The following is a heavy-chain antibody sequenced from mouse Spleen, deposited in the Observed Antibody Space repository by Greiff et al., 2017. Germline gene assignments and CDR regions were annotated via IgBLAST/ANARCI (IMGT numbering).Heavy chain of an antibody. V-gene: IGHV6-3*01. Sequence: EVQRVESGGGLVQPGGSMKLSCVASGFTFSNYWMNWVRQSPEKGLEWVAQIRLKSDNYATHYAESVKGRFTISRDDSKSSVYLQMNNLRAEDTGIYYCTLSRWDWYFDVWGTGTTVTVSS. J-gene: IGHJ1*03. CDR3: TLSRWDWYFDV. CDR1: GFTFSNYW. CDR2: IRLKSDNYAT. D-gene: IGHD1-1*02.